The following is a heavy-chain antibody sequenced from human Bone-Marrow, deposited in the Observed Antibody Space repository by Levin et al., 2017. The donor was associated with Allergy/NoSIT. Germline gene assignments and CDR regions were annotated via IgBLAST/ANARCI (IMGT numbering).Heavy chain of an antibody. D-gene: IGHD6-19*01. CDR2: ISYDGSNN. CDR3: ARGSGEHGLVFDF. Sequence: GGSLRLSCAASGFTFNSFGMHWVRQAPGKGLEWVAAISYDGSNNFYADSVKGRFTISRDNSKDTLYLQMNSLRAEDTAVYSCARGSGEHGLVFDFWGPGTLATVSS. J-gene: IGHJ4*02. CDR1: GFTFNSFG. V-gene: IGHV3-30*03.